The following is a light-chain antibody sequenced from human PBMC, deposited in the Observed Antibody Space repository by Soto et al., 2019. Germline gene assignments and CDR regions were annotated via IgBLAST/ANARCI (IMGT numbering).Light chain of an antibody. J-gene: IGLJ2*01. Sequence: QSALTQPRSVSGSPGQSVTISCTGTSSDVGNYNYVSWYQQHPGKAPKLMIYDVDKRPSGVPDRFSGSKSGNTASLTISGLQAEEEADYYCCSYAGSYTLVFGGGTKLTVL. V-gene: IGLV2-11*01. CDR2: DVD. CDR1: SSDVGNYNY. CDR3: CSYAGSYTLV.